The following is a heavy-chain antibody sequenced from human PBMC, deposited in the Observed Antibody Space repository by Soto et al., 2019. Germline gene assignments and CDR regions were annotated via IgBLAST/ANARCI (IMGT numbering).Heavy chain of an antibody. J-gene: IGHJ4*02. V-gene: IGHV3-48*02. D-gene: IGHD5-12*01. Sequence: EVQLVESGGGLVQPGGSLRLSCAASGFTFSSYSMNWVRQAPGKGLEWVSYISSSSSTIYYADSVKGRFTISRDNAKNSLYLQRRSLRDEDTAVYYCASLIVATGDYFDCWGQGTLGTVSS. CDR3: ASLIVATGDYFDC. CDR2: ISSSSSTI. CDR1: GFTFSSYS.